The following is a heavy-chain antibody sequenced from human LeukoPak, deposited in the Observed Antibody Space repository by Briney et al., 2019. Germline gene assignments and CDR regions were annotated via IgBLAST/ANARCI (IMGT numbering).Heavy chain of an antibody. CDR3: AAALGRYGDYSRGYYFDY. D-gene: IGHD4-17*01. V-gene: IGHV4-34*06. J-gene: IGHJ4*02. CDR2: INHSGST. CDR1: GGSFSGYY. Sequence: KPSETLSLTCAVYGGSFSGYYWSWIRQPPGKGLEWIGEINHSGSTNYNPSLKSRVTISVDTSKNQFSVKLGSVTAADTAVYYCAAALGRYGDYSRGYYFDYWGQGALVTVSS.